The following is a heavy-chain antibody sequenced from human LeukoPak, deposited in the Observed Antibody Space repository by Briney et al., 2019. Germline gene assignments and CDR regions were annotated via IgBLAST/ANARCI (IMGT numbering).Heavy chain of an antibody. CDR2: IIPIFGTS. V-gene: IGHV1-69*05. CDR3: ARGLDASMETAYDY. D-gene: IGHD5-18*01. CDR1: GGSFNAYA. J-gene: IGHJ4*02. Sequence: SVKVSCKASGGSFNAYAISWVRQDPGQGLEWMGGIIPIFGTSNYAQKLQGRVTISTDESTSTAYMEVSSLRSEDTAIYYCARGLDASMETAYDYWGQGTLVTVSS.